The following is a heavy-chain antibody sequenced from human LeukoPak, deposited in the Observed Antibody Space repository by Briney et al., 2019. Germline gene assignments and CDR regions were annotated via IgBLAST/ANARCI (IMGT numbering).Heavy chain of an antibody. CDR2: IIPIFGST. D-gene: IGHD6-19*01. Sequence: SVKVSCNASGDIFNSYSVSWVRQAPGQGLEWMGGIIPIFGSTNYAQKFQGRVTITADKSTSTAYMELSSLRSEDTAVYYCAGDRPIAVAGDYYYGMDVWGQGTTVTVSS. CDR1: GDIFNSYS. CDR3: AGDRPIAVAGDYYYGMDV. V-gene: IGHV1-69*06. J-gene: IGHJ6*02.